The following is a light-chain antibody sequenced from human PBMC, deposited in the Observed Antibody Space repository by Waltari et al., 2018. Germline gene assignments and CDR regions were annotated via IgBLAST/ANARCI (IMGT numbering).Light chain of an antibody. Sequence: EIVLTQSPATLSLSPGERATLSCRASQSVSSYLAWYQHKPGQAPRLLIYDASNRATGIPARFSGSASGTDFTITISSLESEEFAVYYCQQRSNWPPTFGPGTKVDIK. CDR2: DAS. V-gene: IGKV3-11*01. J-gene: IGKJ3*01. CDR3: QQRSNWPPT. CDR1: QSVSSY.